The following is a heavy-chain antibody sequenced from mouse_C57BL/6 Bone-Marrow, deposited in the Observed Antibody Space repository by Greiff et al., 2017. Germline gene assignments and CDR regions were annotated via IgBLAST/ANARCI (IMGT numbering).Heavy chain of an antibody. D-gene: IGHD1-1*01. CDR2: IYPRSGNT. CDR3: ARSGYYGSSYGGYCDV. Sequence: QVQLQQSGAELARPGASVKLSCKASGYTFTSYGISWVKQRTGQGLEWIGEIYPRSGNTSYNEKFKGKATLTADKSSSTAYMELRSLTSEDSAVYFCARSGYYGSSYGGYCDVWGTGTTVTVSA. CDR1: GYTFTSYG. J-gene: IGHJ1*03. V-gene: IGHV1-81*01.